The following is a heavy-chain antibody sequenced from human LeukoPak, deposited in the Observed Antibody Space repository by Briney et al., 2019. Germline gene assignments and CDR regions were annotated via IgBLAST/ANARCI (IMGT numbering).Heavy chain of an antibody. V-gene: IGHV1-2*02. CDR3: AREGVVPAAIYAFDI. D-gene: IGHD2-2*01. J-gene: IGHJ3*02. CDR1: GYTFTGYY. Sequence: ASVKVSCKASGYTFTGYYMHWVRQAPGQGLEWMGWINPNSGGTNYAQKFQGRVTMTRDTSISTAYIELSRLRSDDTAVYYCAREGVVPAAIYAFDIWGQGTMVTVSS. CDR2: INPNSGGT.